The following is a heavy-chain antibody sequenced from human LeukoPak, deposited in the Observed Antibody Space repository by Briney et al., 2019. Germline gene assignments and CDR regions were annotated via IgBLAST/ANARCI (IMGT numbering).Heavy chain of an antibody. CDR2: ISGSGGNT. CDR3: AKDKLQQLVPLDY. J-gene: IGHJ4*02. V-gene: IGHV3-23*01. CDR1: GFTFSSYT. D-gene: IGHD6-13*01. Sequence: GGSLRLSCAASGFTFSSYTMNWVRQAPGKGLEWVSAISGSGGNTYYADSVKGRFTISRDNSKNTLYLQMNSLRAEDTAVYYCAKDKLQQLVPLDYWGQGTLVTVSS.